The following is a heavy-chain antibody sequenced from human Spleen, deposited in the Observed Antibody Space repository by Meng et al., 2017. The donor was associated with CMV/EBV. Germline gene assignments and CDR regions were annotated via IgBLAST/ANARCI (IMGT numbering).Heavy chain of an antibody. CDR1: GYTFTAYY. Sequence: SCKASGYTFTAYYMHWVRQAPGQGLEWMGWIISMFGLVNYTQKFQGRVTITADESTSTAYMELSSLRAEDTAIYYCAGDRAGWLDPWGQGTLVTVSS. CDR3: AGDRAGWLDP. J-gene: IGHJ5*02. V-gene: IGHV1-69*01. CDR2: IISMFGLV.